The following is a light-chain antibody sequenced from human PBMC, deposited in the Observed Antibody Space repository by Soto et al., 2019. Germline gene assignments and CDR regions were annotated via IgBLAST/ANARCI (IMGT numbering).Light chain of an antibody. Sequence: QSALTQPASVSGSPGQSITISCTGTSSDVGGYNYVSWYQQHPGKAPKVMIYEVSNRPSGVSNRFSGSKSGNTASLTISGLQAEDEADYYCSSYTSSRTVVFGGGTKLTV. CDR1: SSDVGGYNY. CDR3: SSYTSSRTVV. CDR2: EVS. V-gene: IGLV2-14*01. J-gene: IGLJ2*01.